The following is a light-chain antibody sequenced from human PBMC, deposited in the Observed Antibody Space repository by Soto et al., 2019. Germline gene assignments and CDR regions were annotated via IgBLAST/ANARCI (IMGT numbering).Light chain of an antibody. CDR1: QSVSSSY. V-gene: IGKV3-20*01. CDR3: QQYGSSAPIT. CDR2: GAS. J-gene: IGKJ5*01. Sequence: EIVLTQSPGNMSMSPGERTTLSCRASQSVSSSYSAWYQQKPGQAPRLLIYGASTRATGIPARFSGSGSETDFTLTISRLEPEDFALYYCQQYGSSAPITFGQGTRLEIK.